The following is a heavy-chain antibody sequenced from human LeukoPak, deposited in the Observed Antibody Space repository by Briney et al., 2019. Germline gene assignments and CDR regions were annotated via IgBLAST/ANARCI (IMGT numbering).Heavy chain of an antibody. D-gene: IGHD3-22*01. CDR2: ISGSGGST. J-gene: IGHJ3*02. CDR3: AKDLGNTYYYDSSGYFENAFDI. CDR1: GFTFSSYA. Sequence: GGSLRLSCAASGFTFSSYAMSWVRQAPGKGLEWVSAISGSGGSTNYADSVKVRFTISRDNSKNTLYLQMNSLRAEDTAVYYCAKDLGNTYYYDSSGYFENAFDIWGQGTMVTVSS. V-gene: IGHV3-23*01.